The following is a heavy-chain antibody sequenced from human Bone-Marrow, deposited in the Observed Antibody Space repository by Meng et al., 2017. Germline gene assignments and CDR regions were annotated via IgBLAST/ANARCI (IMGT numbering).Heavy chain of an antibody. Sequence: ASVKVSCKASGYTFTSYDINWLRQATGQGLEWMGWMNPNSGNTGYAQKFQGRVTITRNTSISTAYMELSSLRSEETAVYYCARYAATMASFDYWGQGTLVTVSS. D-gene: IGHD5-12*01. V-gene: IGHV1-8*03. CDR3: ARYAATMASFDY. J-gene: IGHJ4*02. CDR2: MNPNSGNT. CDR1: GYTFTSYD.